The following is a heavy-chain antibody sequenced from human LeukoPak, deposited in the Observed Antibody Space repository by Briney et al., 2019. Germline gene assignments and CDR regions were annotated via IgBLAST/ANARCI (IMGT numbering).Heavy chain of an antibody. J-gene: IGHJ4*02. D-gene: IGHD3-3*01. CDR1: GFTFSSYG. V-gene: IGHV3-30*02. Sequence: GGSLRLSCAASGFTFSSYGMHWVRQAPGKGPEWVAMLRSDGNNKYYAESVKGRFTISRDISKNTLYLQMSGLSSEDTAVYYCAKDHDWSFDYWGQGTLVTVSS. CDR3: AKDHDWSFDY. CDR2: LRSDGNNK.